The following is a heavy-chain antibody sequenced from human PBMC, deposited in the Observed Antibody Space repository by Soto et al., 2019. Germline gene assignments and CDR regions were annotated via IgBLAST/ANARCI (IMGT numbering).Heavy chain of an antibody. Sequence: VASVKVFCKASGYTFTSYAMHWVRQAPGQRLEWMGWINAGNGNTKYSQKFKGRVTITRDTSASTAYMELSSLRSEDTAVYYCARGGHCSSTSCPHYYYYGMDVWGQGTRVTVSS. CDR1: GYTFTSYA. J-gene: IGHJ6*02. D-gene: IGHD2-2*01. CDR2: INAGNGNT. CDR3: ARGGHCSSTSCPHYYYYGMDV. V-gene: IGHV1-3*01.